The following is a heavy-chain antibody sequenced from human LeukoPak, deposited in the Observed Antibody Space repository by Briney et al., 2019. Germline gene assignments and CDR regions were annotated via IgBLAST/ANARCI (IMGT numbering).Heavy chain of an antibody. J-gene: IGHJ4*02. CDR2: IYDSGST. CDR1: GGSISIYY. Sequence: SAETLSLTCTVSGGSISIYYWSWIRQPPGKGPEWIGYIYDSGSTIYNPSLNSRATISVDTSKNQFPLKLRSVTAADTAVYYCVRDRELFYWGQGILVTVSS. CDR3: VRDRELFY. D-gene: IGHD3-10*01. V-gene: IGHV4-59*01.